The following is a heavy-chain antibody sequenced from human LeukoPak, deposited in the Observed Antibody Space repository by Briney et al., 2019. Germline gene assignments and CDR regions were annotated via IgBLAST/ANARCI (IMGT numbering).Heavy chain of an antibody. CDR2: INHSGST. CDR3: ARQHVRGIRVDP. J-gene: IGHJ5*02. D-gene: IGHD3-16*01. CDR1: GGSFSGYN. V-gene: IGHV4-34*01. Sequence: PSETLSLTCAVYGGSFSGYNWSWIRQPPGKGLEWIGEINHSGSTNYNPSLKSRVTISVDTSKNQFSLKLSSVTAADTAVYYCARQHVRGIRVDPWGQGTLVTVSS.